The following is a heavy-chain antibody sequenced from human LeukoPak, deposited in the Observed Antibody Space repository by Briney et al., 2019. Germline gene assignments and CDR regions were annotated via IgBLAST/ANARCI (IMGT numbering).Heavy chain of an antibody. D-gene: IGHD1-26*01. J-gene: IGHJ4*02. CDR2: ISGSGGST. CDR3: AKCPSSGSYRRGDY. CDR1: GFTFSSYA. Sequence: GGSLRLSCAASGFTFSSYAMSWLRQAPGKGLEWVSAISGSGGSTYYADSVKGRFTISRDNSKNTLYLQMNSLRAEDTAVYYCAKCPSSGSYRRGDYWGQGTLVTVSS. V-gene: IGHV3-23*01.